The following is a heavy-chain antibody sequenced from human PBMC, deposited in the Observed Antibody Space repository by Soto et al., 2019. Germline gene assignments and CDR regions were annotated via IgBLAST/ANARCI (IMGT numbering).Heavy chain of an antibody. Sequence: PSETLSLTCTVSLSSITCYHDCWGWIRHAPGQGLEWVGSIYNDGGNTYYNPSLKSRVTISVDTSKNQFFMKLNSVPATDTAVYFCAGGSSSAWLDFWGQGKLVTVSS. J-gene: IGHJ4*02. CDR2: IYNDGGNT. D-gene: IGHD6-25*01. CDR3: AGGSSSAWLDF. V-gene: IGHV4-39*01. CDR1: LSSITCYHDC.